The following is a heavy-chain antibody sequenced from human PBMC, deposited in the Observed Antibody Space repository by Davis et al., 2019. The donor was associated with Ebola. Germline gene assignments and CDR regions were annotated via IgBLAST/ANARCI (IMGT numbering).Heavy chain of an antibody. V-gene: IGHV1-2*02. CDR3: ARGLAEYERYNDFWGGSSPDY. CDR1: GYAFTGYY. Sequence: ASVKVSCRASGYAFTGYYIHWVRQAPGQGLEWMGWMNPNSGGTSYTQKFQGRVTMTRDTSTSTVYMELSSLSSEDTAVYYCARGLAEYERYNDFWGGSSPDYWGQGTLVTVSS. CDR2: MNPNSGGT. J-gene: IGHJ4*02. D-gene: IGHD3-3*01.